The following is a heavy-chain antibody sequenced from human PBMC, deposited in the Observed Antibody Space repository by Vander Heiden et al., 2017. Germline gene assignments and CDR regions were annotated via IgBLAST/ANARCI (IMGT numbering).Heavy chain of an antibody. CDR3: VRRTVAGVVYISPTFDS. V-gene: IGHV4-28*01. Sequence: QLQLQESGPGLVKPSGTLSLTRTFSDWSISTNFWWGWVRQPPGKGLEWIGDVYYLGSTFYKPSLKSRVAISIDTSKNQFSLKLTSVTAADTAVYYCVRRTVAGVVYISPTFDSWGPGTLVTVSS. CDR1: DWSISTNFW. J-gene: IGHJ4*02. D-gene: IGHD1-1*01. CDR2: VYYLGST.